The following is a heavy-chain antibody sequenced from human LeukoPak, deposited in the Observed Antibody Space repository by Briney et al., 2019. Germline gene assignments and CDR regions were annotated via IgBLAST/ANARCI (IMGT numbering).Heavy chain of an antibody. V-gene: IGHV1-69*01. CDR3: ARGYSSGWYEGGYFQH. CDR2: IIPIFGTA. CDR1: GGTFSSYA. D-gene: IGHD6-19*01. Sequence: VKVSCKXSGGTFSSYAISWVRQAPGQGLEWMGGIIPIFGTANYAQKFQGRVTITADESTSTAYMELSSLRSEDTAVYYCARGYSSGWYEGGYFQHWGQGTLVTVSS. J-gene: IGHJ1*01.